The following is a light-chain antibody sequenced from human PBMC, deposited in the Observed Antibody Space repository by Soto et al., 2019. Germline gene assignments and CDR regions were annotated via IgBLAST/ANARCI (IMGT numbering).Light chain of an antibody. J-gene: IGKJ4*01. CDR3: QQRSNWPALT. Sequence: EIVLTQSPATLSLSPGERATLSCRASQSVSSYLAWYQQKPGQAPRLLISDASNRATGIPARFSGSGSGTEFTLTISSLEPEDFAVYYCQQRSNWPALTFGGGTKVEIK. CDR2: DAS. V-gene: IGKV3-11*01. CDR1: QSVSSY.